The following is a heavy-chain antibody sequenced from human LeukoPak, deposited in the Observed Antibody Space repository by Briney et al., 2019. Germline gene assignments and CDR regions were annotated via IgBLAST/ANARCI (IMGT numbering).Heavy chain of an antibody. CDR1: GLTFDDYG. V-gene: IGHV3-20*04. D-gene: IGHD5-18*01. J-gene: IGHJ6*04. Sequence: GGSLRLSCAASGLTFDDYGMSWVRQAPGKGLEWVSGINWNGGSTGYADSVKGRFTISRDNAKNSLYLQMNSLRAEDTALYYCARDLTAMVPMDVWGKGTTVTVSS. CDR2: INWNGGST. CDR3: ARDLTAMVPMDV.